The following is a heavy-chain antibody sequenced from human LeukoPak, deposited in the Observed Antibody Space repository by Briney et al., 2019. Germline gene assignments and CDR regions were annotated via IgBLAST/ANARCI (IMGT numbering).Heavy chain of an antibody. CDR3: ARDRGYLDGFDI. D-gene: IGHD3-10*01. J-gene: IGHJ3*02. Sequence: PSETLSLTCTVSGASITNYYWSWIRQPPGKGLEWIGYIYNSGSTNYNPSPNSRVTISIDKSKNQFSLKLNSVTAADTAVYYCARDRGYLDGFDIWGQGTMVTVSS. CDR2: IYNSGST. CDR1: GASITNYY. V-gene: IGHV4-59*01.